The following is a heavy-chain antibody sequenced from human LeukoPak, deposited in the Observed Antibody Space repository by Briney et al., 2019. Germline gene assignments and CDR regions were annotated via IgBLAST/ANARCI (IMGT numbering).Heavy chain of an antibody. CDR3: AKDTWICSGGSCYSSSYDY. J-gene: IGHJ4*02. CDR2: ISGDGGST. V-gene: IGHV3-43*02. Sequence: PGGSLRLSCAASGFTFDDYAMHWVRQAPGKGLEWVSLISGDGGSTYYADSVKGRFTISRDNSKNSLYLQMSSLRTEDTALYHCAKDTWICSGGSCYSSSYDYWGQGTLVTVSS. D-gene: IGHD2-15*01. CDR1: GFTFDDYA.